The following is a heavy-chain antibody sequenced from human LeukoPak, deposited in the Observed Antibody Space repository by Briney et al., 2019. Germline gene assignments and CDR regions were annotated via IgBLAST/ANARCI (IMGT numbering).Heavy chain of an antibody. CDR2: IYHSGST. V-gene: IGHV4-4*02. CDR1: GGSISSSNW. Sequence: SETLPLTCAVSGGSISSSNWWSWVRPPPGKGLEWIGEIYHSGSTNYNPSLKSRVTISVDKSKNQFSLKLSSVTAADTAVYYCARDADYDYVWGSYRYFDYWGQGTLVTVSS. CDR3: ARDADYDYVWGSYRYFDY. D-gene: IGHD3-16*02. J-gene: IGHJ4*02.